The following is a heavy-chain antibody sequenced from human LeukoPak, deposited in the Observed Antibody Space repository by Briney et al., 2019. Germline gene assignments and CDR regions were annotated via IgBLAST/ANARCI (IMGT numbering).Heavy chain of an antibody. Sequence: PSQTLSLTCTVSGGSISSGSYYWSWIRQPAGKGLEWIGRIYTSGSTNYNPSLKSRVTISVDTSKNQFSLKLSSVTAADTAVYYCARGGNWNDINWFDPWGQGTLVTVSS. CDR2: IYTSGST. CDR1: GGSISSGSYY. CDR3: ARGGNWNDINWFDP. J-gene: IGHJ5*02. D-gene: IGHD1-1*01. V-gene: IGHV4-61*02.